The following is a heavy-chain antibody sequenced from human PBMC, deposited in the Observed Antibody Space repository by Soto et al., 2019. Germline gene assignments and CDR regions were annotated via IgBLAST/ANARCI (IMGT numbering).Heavy chain of an antibody. CDR2: IIPILGIA. CDR1: GGTFSSYT. Sequence: QVQLVQSGAEVKKPGSSVKVSCKASGGTFSSYTISWVRQAPGQGLEWMGRIIPILGIANYAQKFQGRVTITADKSTSTAYMELSRLRSEDTAVYYGARASVVGATRGGFDYWGQGTLVTVSS. D-gene: IGHD1-26*01. CDR3: ARASVVGATRGGFDY. J-gene: IGHJ4*02. V-gene: IGHV1-69*02.